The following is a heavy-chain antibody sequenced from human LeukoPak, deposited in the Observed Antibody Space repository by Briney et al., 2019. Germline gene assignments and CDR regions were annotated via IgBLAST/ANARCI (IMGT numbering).Heavy chain of an antibody. D-gene: IGHD3-22*01. Sequence: GESLKISCHGSGYRFSGYWIAWVRQMPGKGLEWMGIIYPGDSDTRYSPSFQGQVTISADKSISAAYLQWSSLKASDTAIYYRARLLDSSRFDYWGQGSLVIVSS. CDR3: ARLLDSSRFDY. CDR2: IYPGDSDT. V-gene: IGHV5-51*01. CDR1: GYRFSGYW. J-gene: IGHJ4*02.